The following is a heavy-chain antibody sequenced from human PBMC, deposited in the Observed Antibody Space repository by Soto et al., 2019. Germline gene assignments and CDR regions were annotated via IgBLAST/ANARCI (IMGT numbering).Heavy chain of an antibody. V-gene: IGHV3-30*18. CDR1: GFNFSSYG. J-gene: IGHJ4*02. CDR2: ISYDGSNK. Sequence: RALRLSCAASGFNFSSYGMHWVRPAPGKGLEWVAVISYDGSNKYYADSVKGRFTISRDNSKNTLYLQMNSLRAEDTAVYYCAKDVDSSGYYYPDYWGQGTLVTFS. D-gene: IGHD3-22*01. CDR3: AKDVDSSGYYYPDY.